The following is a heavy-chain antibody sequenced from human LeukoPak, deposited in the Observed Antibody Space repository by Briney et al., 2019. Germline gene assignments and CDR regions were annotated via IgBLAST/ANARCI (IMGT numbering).Heavy chain of an antibody. CDR3: AKDLFSGSWTPFDY. J-gene: IGHJ4*02. D-gene: IGHD1-26*01. Sequence: GGFLRLSCAASGFTFSSYSMSWVRQALGKGLEWVSAISRSGDSTYYADSVKGRFTISRGNSENTLYLQMNGLRAEDTALYYCAKDLFSGSWTPFDYWGQGTLVTVSS. V-gene: IGHV3-23*01. CDR2: ISRSGDST. CDR1: GFTFSSYS.